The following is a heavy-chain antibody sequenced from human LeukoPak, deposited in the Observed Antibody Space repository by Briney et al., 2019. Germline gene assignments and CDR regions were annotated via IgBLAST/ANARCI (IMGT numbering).Heavy chain of an antibody. J-gene: IGHJ6*03. Sequence: SETLSLTCTVSGGPISSSSYYWGWIRQPPGKGLEWIGSIYYSGSTYYNPSLKSRVTISVDTSKNQFSLKLSSVTAADMAVYYCARAIYCSSTSCSVRHMDVWGKGTTVTVSS. CDR2: IYYSGST. CDR3: ARAIYCSSTSCSVRHMDV. CDR1: GGPISSSSYY. V-gene: IGHV4-39*07. D-gene: IGHD2-2*01.